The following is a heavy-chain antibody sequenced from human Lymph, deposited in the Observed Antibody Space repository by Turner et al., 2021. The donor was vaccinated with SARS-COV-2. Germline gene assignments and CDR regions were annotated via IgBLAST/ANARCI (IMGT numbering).Heavy chain of an antibody. CDR1: GYTLTELS. CDR3: ATAPAVADYFHDYYGMDV. V-gene: IGHV1-24*01. D-gene: IGHD6-19*01. CDR2: FDPEDAET. J-gene: IGHJ6*02. Sequence: QVQLVQSGAAVKKPGASVKVSCKASGYTLTELSVHWVRQAPGKGLEWMGGFDPEDAETIYAQKFQGRVTMTEDTSTDTAYMELSSLRSEDTAVYYCATAPAVADYFHDYYGMDVWGQGTTVTVSS.